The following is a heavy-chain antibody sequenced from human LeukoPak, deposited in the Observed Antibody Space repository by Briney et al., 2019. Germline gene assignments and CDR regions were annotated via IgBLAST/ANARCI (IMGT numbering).Heavy chain of an antibody. CDR1: GYSISSGYY. CDR3: ARYYGDFKRGWFDP. V-gene: IGHV4-38-2*02. Sequence: PSETLSLTCTVSGYSISSGYYWGWIRQPPGKGLEWIGSIYHSGSTYYNPSLKSRVTISVDTSKNQFSLKLSSVTAADTAVYYCARYYGDFKRGWFDPWGQGTLVTVSS. D-gene: IGHD4-17*01. J-gene: IGHJ5*02. CDR2: IYHSGST.